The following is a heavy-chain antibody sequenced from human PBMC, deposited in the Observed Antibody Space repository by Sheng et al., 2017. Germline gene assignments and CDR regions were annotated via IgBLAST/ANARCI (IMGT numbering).Heavy chain of an antibody. CDR3: ARESGYSSSSYPY. CDR2: ISSSSSYI. Sequence: EVQLVESGGGWSSLGGPVRLSCAASGFTFSSYSMNWVRQAPGKGLEWVSSISSSSSYIYYADSVKGRFTISRDNAKKSVDLRMSSLRAEDTAVYYCARESGYSSSSYPYWGQGTLVTVSS. D-gene: IGHD6-13*01. CDR1: GFTFSSYS. V-gene: IGHV3-21*01. J-gene: IGHJ4*02.